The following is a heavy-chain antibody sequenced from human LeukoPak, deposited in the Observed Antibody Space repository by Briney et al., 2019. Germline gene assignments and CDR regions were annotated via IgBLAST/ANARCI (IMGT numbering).Heavy chain of an antibody. CDR2: INHSGST. Sequence: SETLSLTCAVYGGSFSCYYWSWIRQPPGKGLEWIGEINHSGSTNYNPSLKSRVTISVDTSKNQFYLKLSSVTAADTAVYYCARGSHYYDSSGYYFDYWGQGALVTVSS. J-gene: IGHJ4*02. CDR3: ARGSHYYDSSGYYFDY. D-gene: IGHD3-22*01. V-gene: IGHV4-34*01. CDR1: GGSFSCYY.